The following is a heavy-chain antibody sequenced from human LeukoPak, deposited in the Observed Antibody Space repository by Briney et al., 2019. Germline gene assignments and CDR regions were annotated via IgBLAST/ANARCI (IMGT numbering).Heavy chain of an antibody. CDR1: GYSISSGYY. D-gene: IGHD3-10*01. Sequence: SETLSLTCTVSGYSISSGYYWGWIRQPPGKGLEWIGSIYHSGSTYYNPSLKGRVTISVDTSKNQFSLKLSSVTAADTAVYYCARDGVSYKGTYGSGSYGGTDFDYWGQGTLVTVSS. CDR3: ARDGVSYKGTYGSGSYGGTDFDY. J-gene: IGHJ4*02. V-gene: IGHV4-38-2*02. CDR2: IYHSGST.